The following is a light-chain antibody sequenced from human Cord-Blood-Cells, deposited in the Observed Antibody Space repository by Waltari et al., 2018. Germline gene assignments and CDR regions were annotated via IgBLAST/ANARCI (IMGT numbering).Light chain of an antibody. J-gene: IGKJ2*01. V-gene: IGKV3-20*01. Sequence: EIVLTQSPGTLSLSAGERATLSCRASQSVSSSYLAWYQQKPGQAPRLPIYGASSRATGIPDRFSGSGSGTDFTLTISRLEPEDFAVYYCQQYGSSPLYTFGQGTKLEIK. CDR3: QQYGSSPLYT. CDR2: GAS. CDR1: QSVSSSY.